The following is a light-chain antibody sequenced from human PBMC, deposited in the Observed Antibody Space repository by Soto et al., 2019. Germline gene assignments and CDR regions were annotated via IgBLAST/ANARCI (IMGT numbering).Light chain of an antibody. CDR3: PKYNSAPLLT. Sequence: DIQMTQSPSSLSASVGDRVTITCRASQGISNYLAWYQQKPGKVPKLLIYGASTLQSGVPSRFSGSGSGTDFTLTISSLQPEDVATYYCPKYNSAPLLTFGPGNKVDIK. CDR1: QGISNY. V-gene: IGKV1-27*01. J-gene: IGKJ3*01. CDR2: GAS.